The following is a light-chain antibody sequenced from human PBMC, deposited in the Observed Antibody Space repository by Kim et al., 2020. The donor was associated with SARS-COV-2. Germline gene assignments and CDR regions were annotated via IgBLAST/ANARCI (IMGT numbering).Light chain of an antibody. Sequence: PGKQAGITGGGNNIGSKSVPWYQQKPGQAPVLVIYYDSDRPSGIPERFSGSNSGNTATLTISRVEAGDEADYYCQVWDSSSDHLYVFGTGTKVTVL. CDR1: NIGSKS. J-gene: IGLJ1*01. CDR2: YDS. V-gene: IGLV3-21*04. CDR3: QVWDSSSDHLYV.